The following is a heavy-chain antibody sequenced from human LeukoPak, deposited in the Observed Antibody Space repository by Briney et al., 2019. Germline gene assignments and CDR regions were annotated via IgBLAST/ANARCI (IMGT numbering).Heavy chain of an antibody. CDR2: IKQDGSEK. Sequence: GGSLRLSCAASGFTFRSFWMSWVRQAPGKGLEWVASIKQDGSEKYYVDSVKGRFTISRDNAKNSLYLQMNSLRAEDTAVYYCARGDGSGYDPFDYWGQGTLVTVSS. D-gene: IGHD5-12*01. CDR3: ARGDGSGYDPFDY. CDR1: GFTFRSFW. V-gene: IGHV3-7*01. J-gene: IGHJ4*02.